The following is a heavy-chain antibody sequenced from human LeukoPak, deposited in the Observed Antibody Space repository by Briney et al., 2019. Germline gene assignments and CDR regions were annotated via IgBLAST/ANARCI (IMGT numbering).Heavy chain of an antibody. CDR1: GGSISSGGYS. J-gene: IGHJ4*02. Sequence: SETLSLTCAVSGGSISSGGYSWSWIQQPPGKGLEWIGYIYHSGSTYYNPSLKSRVTISVDRSKNQFSLKLSSVTAADTAVYYCARGGPPFDYWGQGTLVTVSS. CDR2: IYHSGST. D-gene: IGHD6-25*01. V-gene: IGHV4-30-2*01. CDR3: ARGGPPFDY.